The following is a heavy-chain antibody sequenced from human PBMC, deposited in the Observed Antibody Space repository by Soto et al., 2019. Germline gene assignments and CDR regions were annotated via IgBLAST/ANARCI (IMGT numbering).Heavy chain of an antibody. V-gene: IGHV1-2*02. CDR1: GYTFTGYY. CDR3: ARDKAAAPRYYFDY. CDR2: INPNSGGT. Sequence: ASVKVSCKASGYTFTGYYMHWVRQAPGQGLEWMGWINPNSGGTNYAQKFQGRVTMTRDTSISTAYMELSRLRSDDTAVYYCARDKAAAPRYYFDYWGKGTLVTVSS. J-gene: IGHJ4*02. D-gene: IGHD6-13*01.